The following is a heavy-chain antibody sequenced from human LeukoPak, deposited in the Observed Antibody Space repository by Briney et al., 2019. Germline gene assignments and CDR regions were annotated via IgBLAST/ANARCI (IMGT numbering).Heavy chain of an antibody. CDR1: GLTFSDYG. Sequence: PGGSLRLSCAASGLTFSDYGMHWVRQAPGKGLEWVAVVSDDGRTKYYADSVKGRFTISRDNSKNTLYLQMNSLRAEDTAVYYCARDYGSGSYCLDVWGQGTTVTVSS. D-gene: IGHD3-10*01. CDR3: ARDYGSGSYCLDV. J-gene: IGHJ6*02. V-gene: IGHV3-33*05. CDR2: VSDDGRTK.